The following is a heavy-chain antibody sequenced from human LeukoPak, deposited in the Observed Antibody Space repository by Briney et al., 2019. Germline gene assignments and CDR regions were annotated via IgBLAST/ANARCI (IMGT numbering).Heavy chain of an antibody. D-gene: IGHD3-10*01. CDR1: GGSISSYY. CDR2: IYYSGST. CDR3: ARWGEYGSGSYYNQVPNWFDP. J-gene: IGHJ5*02. V-gene: IGHV4-59*01. Sequence: KPSETLSLTCTVSGGSISSYYWSWLRQPPGKGLEWIGYIYYSGSTNYNPSLKSRVTISVDTSKNQFSLKLSSVTAADTAVYYCARWGEYGSGSYYNQVPNWFDPWGQGTLVTVSS.